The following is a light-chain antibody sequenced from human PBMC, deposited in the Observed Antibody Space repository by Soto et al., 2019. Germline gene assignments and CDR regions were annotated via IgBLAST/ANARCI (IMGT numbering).Light chain of an antibody. CDR1: SSDVGGYNY. Sequence: QSALTQPASVSGSPGQSITISCTGTSSDVGGYNYVSWYQQHPDKAPKLLIYEVTNRPSGVSNRFSGSKSGNTASLTISGLQAEDEGDYYCSSYTSSNTHVVFGGGTNLTVL. V-gene: IGLV2-14*01. CDR2: EVT. J-gene: IGLJ2*01. CDR3: SSYTSSNTHVV.